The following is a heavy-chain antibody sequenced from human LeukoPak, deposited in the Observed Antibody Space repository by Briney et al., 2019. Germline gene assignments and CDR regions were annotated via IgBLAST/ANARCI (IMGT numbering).Heavy chain of an antibody. Sequence: GESLKISCQGSGYSFTSYWIGWVRPMPGKGLEWMGIIYPGDSDTRYSPSFQGQVTISADKSISTAYLQWSSLKASDTAMYYCASPRNGIAVAGDAFDIWGQGTMVTVSS. CDR3: ASPRNGIAVAGDAFDI. CDR2: IYPGDSDT. J-gene: IGHJ3*02. V-gene: IGHV5-51*01. CDR1: GYSFTSYW. D-gene: IGHD6-19*01.